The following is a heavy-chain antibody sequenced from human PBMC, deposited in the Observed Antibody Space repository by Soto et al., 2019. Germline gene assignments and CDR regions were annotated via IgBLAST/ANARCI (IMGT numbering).Heavy chain of an antibody. D-gene: IGHD6-19*01. J-gene: IGHJ4*02. CDR3: AKGGRQWLVTSDFNY. V-gene: IGHV3-30*18. CDR1: GFTFSDYA. CDR2: VSHDGRNT. Sequence: VQLVESGGGVVQPGRSLRLSCAASGFTFSDYALPWVRQAPGKGLEWVAVVSHDGRNTHYADSVKGRFTISRDSSKNTVSLEMTSLRSEDTAVYYCAKGGRQWLVTSDFNYWGQGALVTVSS.